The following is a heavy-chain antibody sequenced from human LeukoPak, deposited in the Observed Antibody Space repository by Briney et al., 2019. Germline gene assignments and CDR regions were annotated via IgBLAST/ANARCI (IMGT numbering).Heavy chain of an antibody. CDR1: GGSISSSSYY. J-gene: IGHJ4*02. CDR3: ARVVPHYYFDY. D-gene: IGHD3-10*01. V-gene: IGHV4-39*07. Sequence: PSETLSLTCTVSGGSISSSSYYWGWIRQPPGKGLEWIGTIYYSGSTYYNPSLESRVAISVDTSKNQFSLKLSSVTAADTAVYYCARVVPHYYFDYWGQGTLVTVSS. CDR2: IYYSGST.